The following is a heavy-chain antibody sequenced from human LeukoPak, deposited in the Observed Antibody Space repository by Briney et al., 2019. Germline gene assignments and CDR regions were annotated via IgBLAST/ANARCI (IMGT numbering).Heavy chain of an antibody. Sequence: SETLSLTCTVSGGSISGYYWSWIRQPPGKGLEWIGYIYYSGSTNYNPSLKSRVTISVDTSKNQFSLKLSSVTAADTAVYYCARDKHYDYVWGSYRYRGYYFDYWGQGTLVTVSS. CDR3: ARDKHYDYVWGSYRYRGYYFDY. CDR2: IYYSGST. J-gene: IGHJ4*02. V-gene: IGHV4-59*01. D-gene: IGHD3-16*02. CDR1: GGSISGYY.